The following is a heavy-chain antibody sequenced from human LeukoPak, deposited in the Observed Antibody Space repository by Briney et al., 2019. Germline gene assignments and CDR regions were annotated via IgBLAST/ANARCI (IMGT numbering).Heavy chain of an antibody. J-gene: IGHJ6*03. CDR3: ARVNFWSGQPNMDV. CDR1: GGSTSSYY. Sequence: SETLSLTCTLSGGSTSSYYWSWIRQPPGKGLEWIGYIYYSGSTNYNPSLKSRVTISVDTSKNQFSRKLSSVTAADTAVYYCARVNFWSGQPNMDVWGKGTTVTVSS. V-gene: IGHV4-59*01. D-gene: IGHD3-3*01. CDR2: IYYSGST.